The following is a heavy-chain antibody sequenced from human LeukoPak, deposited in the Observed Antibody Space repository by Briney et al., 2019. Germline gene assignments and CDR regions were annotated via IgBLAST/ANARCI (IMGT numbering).Heavy chain of an antibody. CDR3: AREKVRQSGMDV. D-gene: IGHD1-1*01. J-gene: IGHJ6*02. V-gene: IGHV1-8*01. Sequence: ASVKVSCKASGFTFTSYDINWVRQASGQGLEWMGWMNPNNGNTGYAQKFQGRVTMTRDTSISTAYMELRDLRSEDTAVYYCAREKVRQSGMDVWGQGTTVTVSS. CDR1: GFTFTSYD. CDR2: MNPNNGNT.